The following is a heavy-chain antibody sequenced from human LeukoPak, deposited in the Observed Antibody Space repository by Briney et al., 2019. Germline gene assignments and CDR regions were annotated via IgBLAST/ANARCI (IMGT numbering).Heavy chain of an antibody. J-gene: IGHJ3*02. CDR1: GGSISSYY. Sequence: PAETLSLTCTVSGGSISSYYWSWIRQPPGKGLEWIGYIYYSGSTNYNPSLKSRVTISVDTSKNQFSLKLSSVTAADTAVYYCARHYLAGFERVYGSGSYGGHNAFDIWGQGTMVTVSS. D-gene: IGHD3-10*01. CDR3: ARHYLAGFERVYGSGSYGGHNAFDI. CDR2: IYYSGST. V-gene: IGHV4-59*08.